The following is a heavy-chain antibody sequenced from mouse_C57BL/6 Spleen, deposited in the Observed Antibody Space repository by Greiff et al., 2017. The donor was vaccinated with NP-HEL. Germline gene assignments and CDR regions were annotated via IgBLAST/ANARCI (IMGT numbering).Heavy chain of an antibody. J-gene: IGHJ3*01. CDR3: AREGNDGSFAY. CDR1: GFTFSSYA. V-gene: IGHV5-4*01. Sequence: EVKLVESGGGLVKPGGSLKLSCAASGFTFSSYAMSWVRQTPEKRLEWVATISDGGSYTYYPDNVKGRFTISRDNAKNNLYLQMSHLKSEDTAMYYGAREGNDGSFAYWGQGTLVTVSA. CDR2: ISDGGSYT. D-gene: IGHD2-3*01.